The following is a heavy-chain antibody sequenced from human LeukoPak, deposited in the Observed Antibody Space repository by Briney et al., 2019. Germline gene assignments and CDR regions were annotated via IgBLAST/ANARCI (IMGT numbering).Heavy chain of an antibody. Sequence: GGSLRLSSAASGFTFTTYWVHWVRQTPGKGLVWVSHINSDGSITSYADSVKGRFTISRDNAKNTLYLQMNSLRAEDTAVYYCARDDVDMANAVWGQGTTVTVSS. V-gene: IGHV3-74*01. CDR3: ARDDVDMANAV. CDR1: GFTFTTYW. CDR2: INSDGSIT. D-gene: IGHD5-12*01. J-gene: IGHJ6*02.